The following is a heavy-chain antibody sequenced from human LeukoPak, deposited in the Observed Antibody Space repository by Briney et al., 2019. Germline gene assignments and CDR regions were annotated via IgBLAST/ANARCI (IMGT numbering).Heavy chain of an antibody. Sequence: GGSLRLSCTVSGFTVSSNSMSWVGQAPGKGLEWVSFIYSDNTHYSNSVKGRFTISRDNSKKTLYLQMNSLRADDTAVYYCARRAGEYSHPYDYWGQGTLVTVS. D-gene: IGHD4-17*01. J-gene: IGHJ4*02. CDR2: IYSDNT. V-gene: IGHV3-53*01. CDR3: ARRAGEYSHPYDY. CDR1: GFTVSSNS.